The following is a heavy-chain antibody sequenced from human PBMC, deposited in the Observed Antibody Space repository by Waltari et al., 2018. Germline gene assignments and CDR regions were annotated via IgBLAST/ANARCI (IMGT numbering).Heavy chain of an antibody. CDR3: ARHWNHDILADSFDL. J-gene: IGHJ4*02. CDR1: RGSISGYY. Sequence: QVQLQESGPGLVKPSETLSLTCTVSRGSISGYYWSWIRQPARKGLEWIGFTSPTGGTDYNPSLKSRVTMSSDTSKNQVFLHLNSVTAADTAVFYCARHWNHDILADSFDLWGQGTRVTVSS. V-gene: IGHV4-4*07. D-gene: IGHD3-9*01. CDR2: TSPTGGT.